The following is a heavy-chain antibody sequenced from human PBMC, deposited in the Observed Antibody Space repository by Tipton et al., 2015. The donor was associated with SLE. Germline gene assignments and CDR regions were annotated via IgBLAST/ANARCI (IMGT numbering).Heavy chain of an antibody. V-gene: IGHV3-11*04. CDR2: ISSSGSTI. J-gene: IGHJ4*02. CDR1: GFTFSDYY. D-gene: IGHD6-13*01. Sequence: GSLGLSCAASGFTFSDYYMGWIRQAPGKGLEWVSYISSSGSTIYYADSVKGRFTISRDNAKNSLYLQLNSLRAEDTAVYYCARDRDSIAAAGHFDYWGQGTLVTVSS. CDR3: ARDRDSIAAAGHFDY.